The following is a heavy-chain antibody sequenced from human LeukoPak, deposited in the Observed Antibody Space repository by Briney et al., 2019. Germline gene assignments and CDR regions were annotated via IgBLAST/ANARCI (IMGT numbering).Heavy chain of an antibody. V-gene: IGHV1-2*06. Sequence: ASVKVSCKASGYTFTGYYMHWVRQAPGQGLEWMGRINPNSGGTNYAQKFQGRVTMTRDTSISTAYMELSRLRSDDTAAYYCARVDGSSSGWFNKEYFQHWGQGTLVTVSS. CDR3: ARVDGSSSGWFNKEYFQH. CDR2: INPNSGGT. J-gene: IGHJ1*01. D-gene: IGHD6-19*01. CDR1: GYTFTGYY.